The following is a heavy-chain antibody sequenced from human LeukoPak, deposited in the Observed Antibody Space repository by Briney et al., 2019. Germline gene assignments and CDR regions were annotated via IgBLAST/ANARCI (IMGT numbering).Heavy chain of an antibody. CDR1: GFTFSSHA. D-gene: IGHD6-19*01. CDR3: AKDWAIAVSARGNWFDP. J-gene: IGHJ5*02. Sequence: GGSLRLSCAASGFTFSSHAMNWVRQAPGRGLEWVSGIGGSGSTYYADSVQGRFKISRDNSKNTLYLQMDSLRAEDTAIYYCAKDWAIAVSARGNWFDPWGQGTLVTVSS. V-gene: IGHV3-23*01. CDR2: IGGSGST.